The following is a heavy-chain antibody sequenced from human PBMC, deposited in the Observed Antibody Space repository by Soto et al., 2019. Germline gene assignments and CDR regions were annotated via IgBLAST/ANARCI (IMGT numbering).Heavy chain of an antibody. V-gene: IGHV4-4*02. J-gene: IGHJ6*02. Sequence: SETLSLTCAVSGGSISSSNWWSWVRQPPGKGLEWIGEIYHSGSTNYNPSLKSRVTISVDKSKNQFSLKLSSVTAADTAVYYCARVVRQQLVRGGYGMDVWGQGTTVTVSS. CDR2: IYHSGST. D-gene: IGHD6-13*01. CDR1: GGSISSSNW. CDR3: ARVVRQQLVRGGYGMDV.